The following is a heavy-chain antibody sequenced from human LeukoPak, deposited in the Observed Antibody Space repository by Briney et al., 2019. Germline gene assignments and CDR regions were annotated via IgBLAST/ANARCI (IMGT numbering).Heavy chain of an antibody. CDR1: GGSFSGYY. CDR3: AGGGRGAAMNV. V-gene: IGHV4-34*01. CDR2: INHSGST. D-gene: IGHD2-2*01. Sequence: KTSETLSLTCAVYGGSFSGYYWSWIRQPPGKGLEWIGEINHSGSTNYNPSLKSRVTISVDTSKNQFSLKLSSVTAADTAVYYCAGGGRGAAMNVWGQGTLDTVSS. J-gene: IGHJ4*02.